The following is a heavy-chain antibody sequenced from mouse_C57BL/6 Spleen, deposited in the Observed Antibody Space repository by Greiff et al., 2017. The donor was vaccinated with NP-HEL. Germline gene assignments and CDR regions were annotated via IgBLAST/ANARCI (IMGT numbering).Heavy chain of an antibody. CDR2: IYPGDGDT. CDR3: ARLPQRGSSYFDY. CDR1: GYAFSSYW. V-gene: IGHV1-80*01. D-gene: IGHD6-1*01. J-gene: IGHJ2*01. Sequence: QVQLQQSGAELVKPGASVKISCKASGYAFSSYWMNWVKQRPGKGLEWIGQIYPGDGDTNYNGKFKGKATLTADKSSSTAYMQLSSLTSEDSAVYFCARLPQRGSSYFDYWGQGTTLTVSS.